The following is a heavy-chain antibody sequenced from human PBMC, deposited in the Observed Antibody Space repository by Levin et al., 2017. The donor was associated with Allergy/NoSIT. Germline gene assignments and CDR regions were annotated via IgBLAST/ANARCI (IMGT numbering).Heavy chain of an antibody. CDR1: GGTFSSYA. CDR2: IIPIFGTA. J-gene: IGHJ6*02. D-gene: IGHD1-7*01. V-gene: IGHV1-69*13. Sequence: AASVKVSCKASGGTFSSYAISWVRQAPGQGLEWMGGIIPIFGTANYAQKFQGRVTITADESTSTAYMELSSLRSEDTAVYYCARGWNYGRSSYYYYGMDVWGQGTTVTVSS. CDR3: ARGWNYGRSSYYYYGMDV.